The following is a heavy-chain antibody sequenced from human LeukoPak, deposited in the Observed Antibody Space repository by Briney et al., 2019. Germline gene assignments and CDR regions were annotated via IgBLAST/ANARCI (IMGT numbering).Heavy chain of an antibody. D-gene: IGHD5-24*01. V-gene: IGHV3-30*04. CDR2: ISYDGSNK. CDR1: GFTFSSYA. Sequence: PGRSLRLSCAASGFTFSSYAMHWVRQAPGKGLEWVAVISYDGSNKYYADSVKGRFTISRDNSKNTLYLQMNSLRAEDTAVYYCAKDPMATIPMYYFDYWGQGTLVTVSS. J-gene: IGHJ4*02. CDR3: AKDPMATIPMYYFDY.